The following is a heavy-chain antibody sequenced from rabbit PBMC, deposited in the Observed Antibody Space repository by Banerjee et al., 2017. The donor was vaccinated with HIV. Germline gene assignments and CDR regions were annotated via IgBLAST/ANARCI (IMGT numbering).Heavy chain of an antibody. D-gene: IGHD8-1*01. V-gene: IGHV1S43*01. CDR3: ARDLIGSSDEFGL. Sequence: QEQLKESGGGLVTPAGTLTLTCTASGFSFSSSYYMCWVRQAPGKGLEWIGCILTGSSGSTYYATWVNGRFTISRSTRLNTVDLKMTSPTAADTATYFCARDLIGSSDEFGLWGQGTLVTVS. CDR2: ILTGSSGST. J-gene: IGHJ3*01. CDR1: GFSFSSSYY.